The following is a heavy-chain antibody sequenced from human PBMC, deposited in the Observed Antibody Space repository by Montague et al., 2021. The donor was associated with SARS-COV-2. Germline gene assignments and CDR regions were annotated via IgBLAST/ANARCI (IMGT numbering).Heavy chain of an antibody. CDR3: ARLGDGVVPSPILGVGPYYSYCYMDV. Sequence: SETLSLTCADHGTSFSGYYWNWIRQPPGKGLEWIGEIHHGGSTNYNPSLKSRVTISADTSKNQFSLKLTSVAAADTAVYYCARLGDGVVPSPILGVGPYYSYCYMDVWGEGTTVTVSS. D-gene: IGHD3-10*01. V-gene: IGHV4-34*01. J-gene: IGHJ6*03. CDR1: GTSFSGYY. CDR2: IHHGGST.